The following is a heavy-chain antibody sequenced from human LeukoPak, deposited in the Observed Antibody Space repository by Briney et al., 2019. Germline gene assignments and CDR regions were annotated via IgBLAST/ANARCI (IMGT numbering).Heavy chain of an antibody. V-gene: IGHV1-3*01. D-gene: IGHD2-2*01. Sequence: ASVKVSCKASGYTFNDYAVQWARQAPGQRLELVGWIDAGNGNTRYSQKFQGRVTITRDTSTSTAYIELRSLRSEDTAMYFCARGSTSDWPLDHWGQETLVTISS. CDR2: IDAGNGNT. CDR1: GYTFNDYA. J-gene: IGHJ4*02. CDR3: ARGSTSDWPLDH.